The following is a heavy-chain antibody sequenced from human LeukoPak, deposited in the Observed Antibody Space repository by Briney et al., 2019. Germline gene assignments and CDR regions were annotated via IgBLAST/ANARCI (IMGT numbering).Heavy chain of an antibody. CDR3: AREGYCSGGSCYRGGMDV. V-gene: IGHV4-4*02. Sequence: SGTLSLTCAVSGGSISSSNWWSWVRQPPGKGLEWIGEIYHSRSTNYKPSLKSRVTISVDKSKNQFSLKLSSVTAADTAVYYCAREGYCSGGSCYRGGMDVWGQGTTVTVSS. CDR1: GGSISSSNW. J-gene: IGHJ6*02. D-gene: IGHD2-15*01. CDR2: IYHSRST.